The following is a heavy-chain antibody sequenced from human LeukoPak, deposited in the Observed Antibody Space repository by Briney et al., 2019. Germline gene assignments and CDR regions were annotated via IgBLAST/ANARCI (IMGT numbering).Heavy chain of an antibody. CDR2: IHTSGST. D-gene: IGHD6-6*01. CDR1: GGSISSYY. Sequence: TSETLSLTCTVSGGSISSYYWSWIRQPAGKGLQWIGRIHTSGSTDYNPSLGSRVTMSVDTSKNQFSLKLSSVTAADTAVYYCAREGSMTARPFVSIDYWGQGTLVTVSS. CDR3: AREGSMTARPFVSIDY. J-gene: IGHJ4*02. V-gene: IGHV4-4*07.